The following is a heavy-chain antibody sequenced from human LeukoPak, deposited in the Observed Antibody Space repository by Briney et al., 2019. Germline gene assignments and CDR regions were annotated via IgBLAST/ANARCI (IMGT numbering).Heavy chain of an antibody. CDR3: ARDGIPENFDY. D-gene: IGHD2-2*01. CDR1: GFTFSNYW. V-gene: IGHV3-7*01. J-gene: IGHJ4*02. CDR2: IKQDGSEK. Sequence: GGSLRLSCAASGFTFSNYWMSWVRQAPGKGLEWVANIKQDGSEKYYVDSVKGRFTISRDNAKNSLYLQMNSLRAEDTAVYYCARDGIPENFDYWGQGTLVTVSS.